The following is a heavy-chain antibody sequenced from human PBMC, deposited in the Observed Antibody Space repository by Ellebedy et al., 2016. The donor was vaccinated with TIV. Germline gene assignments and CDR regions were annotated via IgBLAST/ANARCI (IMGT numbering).Heavy chain of an antibody. Sequence: SETLSLTXTVSGGSISSYYWSWIRQPPGKGLEWIGYIYYSGSTNYNPSLKSRVTISVDTSKNQFSLKLSSVTAADTAVYYCATGSHGGPRRPLYYYYYMDVWGKGTTVTVSS. CDR2: IYYSGST. V-gene: IGHV4-59*13. J-gene: IGHJ6*03. D-gene: IGHD4-23*01. CDR3: ATGSHGGPRRPLYYYYYMDV. CDR1: GGSISSYY.